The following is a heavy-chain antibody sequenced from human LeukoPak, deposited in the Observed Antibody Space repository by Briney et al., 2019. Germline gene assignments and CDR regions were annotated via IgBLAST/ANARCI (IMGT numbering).Heavy chain of an antibody. CDR1: GYTFTGYY. J-gene: IGHJ4*02. Sequence: ASVKVSCKASGYTFTGYYMHWVRQAPGQGLEWMGWINPNSGGTNYAQKFQGRVTMTRDTSISTAYMELSRLRSDDTAVYYCARVTRSRTVTWGYWGQGTLVTVSS. CDR3: ARVTRSRTVTWGY. V-gene: IGHV1-2*02. D-gene: IGHD4-17*01. CDR2: INPNSGGT.